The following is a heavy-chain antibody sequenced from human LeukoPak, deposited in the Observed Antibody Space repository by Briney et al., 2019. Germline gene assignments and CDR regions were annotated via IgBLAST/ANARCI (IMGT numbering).Heavy chain of an antibody. V-gene: IGHV1-2*02. CDR1: GYTFTVYY. CDR3: ARDGDFWSGYYTKVY. CDR2: INPNSGGT. D-gene: IGHD3-3*01. J-gene: IGHJ4*02. Sequence: ASVKVSCKASGYTFTVYYMHWVRQAPGQGLEWMGWINPNSGGTNYAQKFQGRVTMTRDTSISTAYMELSRLRSDDTAVYYCARDGDFWSGYYTKVYWGQGTLVTVSS.